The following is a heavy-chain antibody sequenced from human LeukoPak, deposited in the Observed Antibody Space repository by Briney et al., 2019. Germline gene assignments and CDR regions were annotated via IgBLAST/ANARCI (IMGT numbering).Heavy chain of an antibody. V-gene: IGHV4-4*07. CDR2: IYTSGST. CDR3: ARDFFYGGNRYYFDD. CDR1: GGSISSYY. D-gene: IGHD4-23*01. Sequence: SETLSLXCTVSGGSISSYYWSWIRQPAGKGLESIGRIYTSGSTNYNPSLKSRVTMSVDTSKNQFSLKLSSVTAADTAVYYCARDFFYGGNRYYFDDWGQGTLVTVSS. J-gene: IGHJ4*02.